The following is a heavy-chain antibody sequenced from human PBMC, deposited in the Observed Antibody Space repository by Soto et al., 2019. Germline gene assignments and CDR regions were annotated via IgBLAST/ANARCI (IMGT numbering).Heavy chain of an antibody. Sequence: QVQLQESGPGLVKPSETLSLTCTVSGCSISSYYWSWIRQPPGKGLGWIGYIYYSGSTNYDPALKSRADVSVDTSKRRFPLKLSSVPAADTAVYYCARRDSSDFDIWGQGTMGTVSS. J-gene: IGHJ3*02. CDR1: GCSISSYY. CDR3: ARRDSSDFDI. CDR2: IYYSGST. D-gene: IGHD6-19*01. V-gene: IGHV4-59*12.